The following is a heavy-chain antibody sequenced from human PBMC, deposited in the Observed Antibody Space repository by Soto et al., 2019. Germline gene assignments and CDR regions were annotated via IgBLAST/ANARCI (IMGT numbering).Heavy chain of an antibody. Sequence: QVQLQQWGAGLLKASETLSLTCAVVGDSLRGQSWNWIRQSPGKGLEWIGEIDQSGGTNYNPSLKSRAIISDDTSKNQFSLTLTSVTAPDTAVYYCAREDSYGWSGESLDVWGQGTTVTVSS. CDR2: IDQSGGT. V-gene: IGHV4-34*01. CDR3: AREDSYGWSGESLDV. CDR1: GDSLRGQS. J-gene: IGHJ6*02. D-gene: IGHD6-19*01.